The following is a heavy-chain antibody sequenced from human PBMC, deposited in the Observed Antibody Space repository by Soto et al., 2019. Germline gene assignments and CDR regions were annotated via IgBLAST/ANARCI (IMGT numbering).Heavy chain of an antibody. D-gene: IGHD2-8*01. Sequence: GGSLRLSCAASGFTFSSYTMHWVRQAPGKGLEWVALISYDGSHKYHADSVKGRFTISRDNSKNTVYLQMNSLRAEDTAVYYCAKLLMVYDIEDYWGQGTLVTVSS. CDR1: GFTFSSYT. V-gene: IGHV3-30-3*01. CDR3: AKLLMVYDIEDY. CDR2: ISYDGSHK. J-gene: IGHJ4*02.